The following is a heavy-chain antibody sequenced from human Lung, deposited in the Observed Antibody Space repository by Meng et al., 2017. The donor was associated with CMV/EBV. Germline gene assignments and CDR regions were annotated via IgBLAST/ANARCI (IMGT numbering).Heavy chain of an antibody. V-gene: IGHV3-15*04. D-gene: IGHD3-3*01. J-gene: IGHJ4*02. CDR2: IESYSDGGTT. CDR3: TTDMAETITNVGGVITYFDH. CDR1: GFTFSSAW. Sequence: LTCAASGFTFSSAWMSWVRQVPGKGLEWVGRIESYSDGGTTEYAAPVKGRFTISRDDSKKRLFLHMNSLKTEDTAVYYCTTDMAETITNVGGVITYFDHWGQGTLVTVSS.